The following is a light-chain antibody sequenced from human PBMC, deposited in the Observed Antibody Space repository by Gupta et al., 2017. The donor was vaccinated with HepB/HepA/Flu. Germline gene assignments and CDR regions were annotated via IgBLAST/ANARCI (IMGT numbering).Light chain of an antibody. CDR2: DVS. Sequence: QSALTQPASVSGSPGPSITIPCTGTSSDVGGYNYVSWYQQYPGKAPKVIIYDVSCRPSGVSDRFSGSKSGNMASLTISGLQAEEEADYYCGSYRSSTSLFVFGTGTKVTVL. CDR3: GSYRSSTSLFV. V-gene: IGLV2-14*01. CDR1: SSDVGGYNY. J-gene: IGLJ1*01.